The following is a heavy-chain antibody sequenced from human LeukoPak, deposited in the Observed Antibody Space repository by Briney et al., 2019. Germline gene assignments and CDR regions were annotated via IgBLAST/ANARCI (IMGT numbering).Heavy chain of an antibody. CDR2: INTDGSST. D-gene: IGHD1-26*01. CDR1: GFTFDDYA. Sequence: PGGSLRLSCAASGFTFDDYAMHWVRQAPGKGLVWVSRINTDGSSTSYADSVKGRFTISRDNAKNTLYLQMNSLRAEDTAVYYCARVKVGATMDAFDIWGQGTMVTVSS. V-gene: IGHV3-74*01. CDR3: ARVKVGATMDAFDI. J-gene: IGHJ3*02.